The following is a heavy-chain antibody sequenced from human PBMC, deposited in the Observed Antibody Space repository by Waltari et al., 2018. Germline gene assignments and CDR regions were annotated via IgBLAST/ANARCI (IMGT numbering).Heavy chain of an antibody. J-gene: IGHJ3*01. CDR3: ATYIGASVGTAAFDV. CDR1: GVSITSNRHY. D-gene: IGHD5-12*01. CDR2: VSYSGTT. Sequence: QLQLQESGPRLVRPSGTLSLICPVSGVSITSNRHYWAWIRQSPGPGLEWIGTVSYSGTTYISPSLKSRVSVSRDTSKNQVSLILGSVTAADMAVYYCATYIGASVGTAAFDVWGQGTMVTVSS. V-gene: IGHV4-39*01.